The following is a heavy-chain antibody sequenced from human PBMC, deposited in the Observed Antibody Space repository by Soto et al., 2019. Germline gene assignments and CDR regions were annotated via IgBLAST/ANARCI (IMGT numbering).Heavy chain of an antibody. J-gene: IGHJ6*02. CDR1: GFTFSSYW. V-gene: IGHV3-7*01. Sequence: EVQLVESGGGLVQPGGSLRLSCAASGFTFSSYWMSWVSQAPGKGLEWVANIKQDGSEKYYVDSVKGRFTISRDNAKNSLYLQMNSLRAEDTAVYYCAKRMSSIAAPLPYYYYGMVVWGQGTTVTVSS. CDR2: IKQDGSEK. CDR3: AKRMSSIAAPLPYYYYGMVV. D-gene: IGHD6-6*01.